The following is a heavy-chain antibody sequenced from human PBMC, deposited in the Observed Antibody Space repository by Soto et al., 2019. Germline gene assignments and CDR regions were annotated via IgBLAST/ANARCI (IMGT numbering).Heavy chain of an antibody. J-gene: IGHJ3*02. CDR2: ISRSGNTM. Sequence: WGALLVSCASSAFSVSINYLSWVRQAPGKGLEWVSYISRSGNTMYYGDYVKGRFTISRDNAENSVFLQMISLRAEDTAVYYCVREGRSSTSCNTGCAFDIWGQGTMVTVSS. CDR3: VREGRSSTSCNTGCAFDI. CDR1: AFSVSINY. V-gene: IGHV3-11*01. D-gene: IGHD2-2*02.